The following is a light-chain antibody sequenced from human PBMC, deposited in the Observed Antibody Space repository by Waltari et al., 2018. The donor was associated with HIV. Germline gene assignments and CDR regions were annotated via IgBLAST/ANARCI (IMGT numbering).Light chain of an antibody. CDR3: QTWDNSTVF. Sequence: SSELTQLPSLSVSPGQTATITCFGDDLGKTYTSRYQQRPGQSPVLVIYQDNRRPSGIPERFSGSMSGNTAALTIRGTQALDEADYYCQTWDNSTVFFGGGTKLTVL. J-gene: IGLJ2*01. V-gene: IGLV3-1*01. CDR1: DLGKTY. CDR2: QDN.